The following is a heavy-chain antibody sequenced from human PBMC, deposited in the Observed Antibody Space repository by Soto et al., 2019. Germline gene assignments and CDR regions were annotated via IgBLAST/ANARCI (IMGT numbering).Heavy chain of an antibody. CDR3: ARVGQGHAVAGDFDY. V-gene: IGHV3-21*01. CDR2: ISSSSSYI. Sequence: GGSLRLSCAASGFTFSSYSMNWVHQAPGKGLEWVSSISSSSSYIYYADSVKGRFTISRDNAKNSLYLQMNSLRAEDTAVYYCARVGQGHAVAGDFDYWGQGTLVTVSS. CDR1: GFTFSSYS. D-gene: IGHD6-19*01. J-gene: IGHJ4*02.